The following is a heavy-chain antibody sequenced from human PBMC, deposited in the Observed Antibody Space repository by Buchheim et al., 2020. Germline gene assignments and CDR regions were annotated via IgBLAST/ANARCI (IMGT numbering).Heavy chain of an antibody. CDR1: EFTFTNAW. Sequence: DVQLVESGGDLVQPGGSLRLSCAASEFTFTNAWMSWIRQAPGKGLEWVGRIRSSTDGGTTEYAVPVKGRFTISRDDSENTLYLQMNSLKTEDTAVYYCTTLMKSARLSSDYWGQGTL. D-gene: IGHD6-6*01. J-gene: IGHJ4*02. CDR3: TTLMKSARLSSDY. CDR2: IRSSTDGGTT. V-gene: IGHV3-15*01.